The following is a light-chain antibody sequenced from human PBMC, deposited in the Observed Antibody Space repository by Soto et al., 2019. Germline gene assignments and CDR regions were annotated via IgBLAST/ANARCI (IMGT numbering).Light chain of an antibody. CDR2: EVI. CDR3: SSYTSKSTVL. J-gene: IGLJ2*01. V-gene: IGLV2-14*01. CDR1: TSDIGTYNY. Sequence: QSALTQPASVSGSPGQSITISCIGSTSDIGTYNYVSWYQQHPGKAPKLMIYEVINRPSGVSNRFSGSKSGNTASLTISGLQAEDEADYYCSSYTSKSTVLFGGGTQLTVL.